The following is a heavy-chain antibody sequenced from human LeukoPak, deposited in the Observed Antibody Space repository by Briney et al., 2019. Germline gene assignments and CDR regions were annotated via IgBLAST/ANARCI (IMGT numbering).Heavy chain of an antibody. CDR2: ISGSGGST. CDR3: ARDPGWPYYFDY. J-gene: IGHJ4*02. V-gene: IGHV3-23*01. Sequence: GGSLRLSCAASGFTFSSYAMSWVRQAPGKGLEWVSAISGSGGSTYYADSVKGRFTISRDNSKNTLYLQMNSLRAEDTAVYYCARDPGWPYYFDYWGQGTLVTVSS. D-gene: IGHD6-19*01. CDR1: GFTFSSYA.